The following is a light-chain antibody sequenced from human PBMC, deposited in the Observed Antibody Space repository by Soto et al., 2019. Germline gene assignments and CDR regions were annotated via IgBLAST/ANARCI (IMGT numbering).Light chain of an antibody. Sequence: EIVMTQSPVTLSVSPGDRATLSCRASQSVNSNLAWYQQKPGQTPKLLIYVASTRATGIPARFSGRGSGTEFTHTISSLQSEDFAVYYCQQYNVWPLTFGGGTKVEFK. CDR3: QQYNVWPLT. CDR1: QSVNSN. CDR2: VAS. V-gene: IGKV3-15*01. J-gene: IGKJ4*01.